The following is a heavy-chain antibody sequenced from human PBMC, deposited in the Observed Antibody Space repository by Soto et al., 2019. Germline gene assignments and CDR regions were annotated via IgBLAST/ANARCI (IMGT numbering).Heavy chain of an antibody. D-gene: IGHD3-9*01. J-gene: IGHJ4*02. CDR2: IYYSGST. V-gene: IGHV4-59*01. Sequence: GKGLEWIGYIYYSGSTNYNPSLKSRVTISVDTSKNQFSLKLSSVTAADTAVYYCASLSRPSTVDSYYFDYWGQGTLVTVSS. CDR3: ASLSRPSTVDSYYFDY.